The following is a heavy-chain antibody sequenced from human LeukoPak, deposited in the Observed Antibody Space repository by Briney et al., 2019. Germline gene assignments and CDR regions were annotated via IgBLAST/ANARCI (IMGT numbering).Heavy chain of an antibody. J-gene: IGHJ6*03. CDR3: ARDLPTSNSNALSYMDV. D-gene: IGHD4-11*01. V-gene: IGHV3-48*01. Sequence: PGGSLRLSCAASGFTFSSYSMNWVRQAPGKGLEWVSYISSSSSTIYYADSVKGRFTISRDNAKNSLYLQMNSLRAEDTAVYYCARDLPTSNSNALSYMDVWGKGTTVTVSS. CDR1: GFTFSSYS. CDR2: ISSSSSTI.